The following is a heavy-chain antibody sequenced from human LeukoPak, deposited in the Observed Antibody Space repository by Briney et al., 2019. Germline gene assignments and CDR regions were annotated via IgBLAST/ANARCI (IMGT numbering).Heavy chain of an antibody. Sequence: PGGSLRLSCAASGFTFSSYWMHWVRQAPGKGLVWVSRINSDGSSTSYADSVKGRFTISRDNAKNTLYLQMNSLRAEDTAVYYCARSKMYYDFWSGYSGPSNWFDPWGQGTLVTVSS. D-gene: IGHD3-3*01. CDR2: INSDGSST. CDR1: GFTFSSYW. CDR3: ARSKMYYDFWSGYSGPSNWFDP. J-gene: IGHJ5*02. V-gene: IGHV3-74*01.